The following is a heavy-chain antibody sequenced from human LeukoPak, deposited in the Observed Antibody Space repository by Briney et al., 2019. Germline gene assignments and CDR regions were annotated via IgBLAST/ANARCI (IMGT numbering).Heavy chain of an antibody. CDR2: IYYSGST. Sequence: SETLSLTCTVSGGSISSYYWSWIRQPPGKVLEWIGYIYYSGSTNYNPSLKSRVTISVDTSKNQFSLKLSSVTAADTAVYYCARDLRDYGDYAPMDVWGKGTTVTVSS. CDR3: ARDLRDYGDYAPMDV. CDR1: GGSISSYY. V-gene: IGHV4-59*01. J-gene: IGHJ6*03. D-gene: IGHD4-17*01.